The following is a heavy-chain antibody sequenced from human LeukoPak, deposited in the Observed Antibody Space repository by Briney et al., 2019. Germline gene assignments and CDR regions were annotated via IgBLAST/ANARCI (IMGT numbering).Heavy chain of an antibody. J-gene: IGHJ4*02. CDR3: ARSLVGFGEYYFDY. Sequence: GGSLRLSCAASGFIFSSYAMHWVRQAPGKGLEWVAVISYDGSNKYYADSVKGRFTISRDNSKNTLYLQMNSLRAEDTAVYYCARSLVGFGEYYFDYWGPGTLVTVSS. D-gene: IGHD3-10*01. CDR2: ISYDGSNK. V-gene: IGHV3-30*04. CDR1: GFIFSSYA.